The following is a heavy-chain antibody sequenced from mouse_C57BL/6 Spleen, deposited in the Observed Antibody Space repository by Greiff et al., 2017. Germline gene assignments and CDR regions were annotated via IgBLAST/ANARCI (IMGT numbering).Heavy chain of an antibody. CDR1: GYTFTSYR. J-gene: IGHJ1*03. V-gene: IGHV1-81*01. CDR3: ARDYYGYFDV. D-gene: IGHD2-4*01. Sequence: QVHVKQSGAELARPGASVKLSCKASGYTFTSYRISWVKQRTGQGLEWIGEIYPRSGNTYYNEKFKGKATLTADKSSSTAYMELRSLTSEDSAVYFCARDYYGYFDVWGTGTTVTVSS. CDR2: IYPRSGNT.